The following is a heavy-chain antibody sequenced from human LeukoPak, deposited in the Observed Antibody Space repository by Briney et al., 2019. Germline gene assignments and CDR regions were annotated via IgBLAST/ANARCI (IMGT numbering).Heavy chain of an antibody. CDR2: ISGGGGST. CDR3: AKKNRGDYYDSSGYFDY. V-gene: IGHV3-23*01. J-gene: IGHJ4*02. CDR1: GFTFTSYS. D-gene: IGHD3-22*01. Sequence: GGSLRLSCAASGFTFTSYSMNWVRQAPGKGLEWVSTISGGGGSTYYADSVKGRFTISRDNSKNTLYLQMNSLRAEDTAVYYCAKKNRGDYYDSSGYFDYWGQGTLVTVSS.